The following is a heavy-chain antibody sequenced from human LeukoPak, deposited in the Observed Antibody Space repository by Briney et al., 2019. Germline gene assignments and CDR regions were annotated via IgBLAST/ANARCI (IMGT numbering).Heavy chain of an antibody. V-gene: IGHV1-24*01. CDR2: FNTQNDEH. J-gene: IGHJ1*01. CDR3: ATGHIVPVGGFVGFALRL. Sequence: ASVNLSCTVSGYTLSELSMHWGRQPPGKGLEGRAAFNTQNDEHMYAQNFKRRVTITEDTSADMSYMEVITLRADDTAVNYCATGHIVPVGGFVGFALRLRGQGTPVNGSS. D-gene: IGHD2-21*01. CDR1: GYTLSELS.